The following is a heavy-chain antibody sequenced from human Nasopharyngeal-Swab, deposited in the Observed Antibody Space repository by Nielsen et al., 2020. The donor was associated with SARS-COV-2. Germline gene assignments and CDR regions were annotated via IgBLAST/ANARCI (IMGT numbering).Heavy chain of an antibody. CDR3: ARADSSSWRTNFDY. V-gene: IGHV4-39*01. CDR1: GASISSSSYY. J-gene: IGHJ4*02. CDR2: IYYSGST. D-gene: IGHD6-13*01. Sequence: SETLSLTCTVSGASISSSSYYWGWIRQPPGKGLEWIGSIYYSGSTYYNPSLKSRVTISVDTSKNQFSLKLSSVTAADTAVYYCARADSSSWRTNFDYWGQGTLVTVSS.